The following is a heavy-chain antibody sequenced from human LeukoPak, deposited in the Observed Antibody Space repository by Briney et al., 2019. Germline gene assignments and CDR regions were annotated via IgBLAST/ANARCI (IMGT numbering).Heavy chain of an antibody. J-gene: IGHJ4*02. CDR3: ASRYCSGGSCRPYFDY. D-gene: IGHD2-15*01. V-gene: IGHV1-18*01. CDR1: VYTFTSYG. Sequence: AAVNVSCKASVYTFTSYGISWVRPAPGQGREWMGWISAYNGNTNYAQKLQGRVTMTPEQSTSKAYMELRSLRSDDPAVYYCASRYCSGGSCRPYFDYWGQGTLVTVSS. CDR2: ISAYNGNT.